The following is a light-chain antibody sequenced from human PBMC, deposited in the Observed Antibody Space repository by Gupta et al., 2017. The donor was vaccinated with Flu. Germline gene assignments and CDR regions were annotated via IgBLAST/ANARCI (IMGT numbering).Light chain of an antibody. CDR1: SSKIGAGFD. CDR2: GNA. V-gene: IGLV1-40*01. J-gene: IGLJ3*02. Sequence: SFLPPPPSLPGAPWPRVTISCTVNSSKIGAGFDVHWYQQLPAAAPKLLIYGNANRPSGVPDRFSGSKSGTSAALAITGLQAEDEADYYCQSGENSRSGWVFGGGTKLTVL. CDR3: QSGENSRSGWV.